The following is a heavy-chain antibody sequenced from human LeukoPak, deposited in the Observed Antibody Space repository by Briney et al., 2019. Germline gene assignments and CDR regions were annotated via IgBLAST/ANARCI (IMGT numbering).Heavy chain of an antibody. CDR1: GYTFTRYD. Sequence: ASVKVSCKASGYTFTRYDINWVRQATGQGLEWMGWMNPNSGNTGYAQKFQGRVTMTRNTSISTAYMELSSLRSEDTAVYYCAIVVGGGYTYYYYYGMDVWGQGTTVTVSS. D-gene: IGHD3-22*01. V-gene: IGHV1-8*01. J-gene: IGHJ6*02. CDR3: AIVVGGGYTYYYYYGMDV. CDR2: MNPNSGNT.